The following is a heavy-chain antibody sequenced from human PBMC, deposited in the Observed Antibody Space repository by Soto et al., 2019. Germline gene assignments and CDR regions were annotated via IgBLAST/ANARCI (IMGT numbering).Heavy chain of an antibody. V-gene: IGHV2-26*01. CDR2: VFSNDAK. J-gene: IGHJ4*02. D-gene: IGHD5-12*01. CDR3: ARIERYSTYEYFDF. Sequence: ESGPTLVNPTETLTLTCTVSGFSLSHIRVGVGWIRQPPGKALEWLAHVFSNDAKSYSPSLKGRLTISRDTFRSRVVLTMTNVDPVDTATYFCARIERYSTYEYFDFWGQGTLVTVSS. CDR1: GFSLSHIRVG.